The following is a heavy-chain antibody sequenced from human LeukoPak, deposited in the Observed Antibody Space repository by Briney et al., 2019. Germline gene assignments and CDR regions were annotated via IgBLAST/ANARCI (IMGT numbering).Heavy chain of an antibody. Sequence: QSGGSLRLSCAASGFTVNTNYMSWVCQAPGKGLEWVSIMHSVGTTYYADSVKGRFTFSRDNSKNTLYLQMNNLRAEDTAVYYCARDGSSGRGYYYYYGMDVWGEGTTVTVSS. CDR1: GFTVNTNY. CDR3: ARDGSSGRGYYYYYGMDV. V-gene: IGHV3-53*01. J-gene: IGHJ6*04. CDR2: MHSVGTT. D-gene: IGHD1-26*01.